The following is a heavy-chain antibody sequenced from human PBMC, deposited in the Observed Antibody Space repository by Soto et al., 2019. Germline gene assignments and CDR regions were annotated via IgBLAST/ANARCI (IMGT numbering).Heavy chain of an antibody. CDR3: ARYCSGGSCSPRNAFDI. CDR1: GGSFSGYY. D-gene: IGHD2-15*01. CDR2: INHSGST. V-gene: IGHV4-34*01. Sequence: SETLSLTCAVYGGSFSGYYWSWIRQPPGKGLEWIGEINHSGSTNYNPSLKSRVTISVDTSKNQFSLKLSSVTAADTAVYYCARYCSGGSCSPRNAFDIRGQGTMVTVSS. J-gene: IGHJ3*02.